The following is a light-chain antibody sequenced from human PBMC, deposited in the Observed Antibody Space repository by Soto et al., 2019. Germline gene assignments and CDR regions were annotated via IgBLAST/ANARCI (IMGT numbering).Light chain of an antibody. CDR1: QSISSY. V-gene: IGKV3-20*01. Sequence: EIVLTQSPATLSLSPGERATLSCRASQSISSYLAWYQQKPDQAPRLLIYDAASRATGIPDRFSGSGSATDFTLTISRLEPEDFAVYYCQQYGDSPPTFGRGTK. J-gene: IGKJ2*01. CDR2: DAA. CDR3: QQYGDSPPT.